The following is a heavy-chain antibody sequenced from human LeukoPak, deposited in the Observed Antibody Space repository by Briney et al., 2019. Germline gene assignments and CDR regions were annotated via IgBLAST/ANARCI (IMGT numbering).Heavy chain of an antibody. Sequence: PGGSLRLSCAASGFTVSSNYMSWVRQAPGKGLECVSVMYNRGSPYYADSVKGRFTISRDNAKNSLSLQMTSLRVEDTAVYYCARARWVAGSFYFDYWGQGTLVTVSS. J-gene: IGHJ4*02. D-gene: IGHD1-26*01. CDR1: GFTVSSNY. CDR2: MYNRGSP. V-gene: IGHV3-66*01. CDR3: ARARWVAGSFYFDY.